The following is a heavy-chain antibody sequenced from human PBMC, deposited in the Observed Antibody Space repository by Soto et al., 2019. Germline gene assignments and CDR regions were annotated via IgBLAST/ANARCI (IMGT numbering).Heavy chain of an antibody. D-gene: IGHD2-2*01. CDR2: IYHSGST. Sequence: LSLTCAVSGGSISSSNWWSWVRQPPGKGLEWIGEIYHSGSTNYNPSLKSRVTISVDKSKNQFSLKLSSVTAADTAVYYCAVDCSSTSCYDGGMDVWGQGTTVTVSS. J-gene: IGHJ6*02. CDR3: AVDCSSTSCYDGGMDV. CDR1: GGSISSSNW. V-gene: IGHV4-4*02.